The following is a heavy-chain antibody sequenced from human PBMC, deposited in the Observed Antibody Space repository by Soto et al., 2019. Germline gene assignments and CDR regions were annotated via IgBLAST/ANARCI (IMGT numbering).Heavy chain of an antibody. Sequence: QVQLVQSGAEVKKPGASVRISCKASGYTFTDYYLHWVRQAPGQGLEWMGIMNPSGGVTSYAQKFQGIVAVTTDTSTSTVYMQLSSLRSEDTAVYYCATSEAVPTTTNYSWYIDVWGKGTTVTVSS. CDR3: ATSEAVPTTTNYSWYIDV. CDR1: GYTFTDYY. D-gene: IGHD2-2*01. J-gene: IGHJ6*03. CDR2: MNPSGGVT. V-gene: IGHV1-46*03.